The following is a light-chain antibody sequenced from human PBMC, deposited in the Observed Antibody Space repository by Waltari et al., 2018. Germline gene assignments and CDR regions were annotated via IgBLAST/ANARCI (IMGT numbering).Light chain of an antibody. V-gene: IGKV3-15*01. Sequence: EIVMTQSPVTLSVSPGERATLSCRASQSVSSNLAWYQLKPGQAPRLLIFGASTRATGIPARFSGSGSGTEFTLTISSLQSEDFALYYCQHYNNWPPFTFGPGTKVDIK. CDR3: QHYNNWPPFT. J-gene: IGKJ3*01. CDR2: GAS. CDR1: QSVSSN.